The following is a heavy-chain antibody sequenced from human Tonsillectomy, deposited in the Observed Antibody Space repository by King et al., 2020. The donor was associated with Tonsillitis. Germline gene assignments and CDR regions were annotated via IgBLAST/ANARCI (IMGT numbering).Heavy chain of an antibody. V-gene: IGHV3-74*01. CDR1: GFTFSSYW. Sequence: VQLVESGGGLVQPGGSLRLSCAASGFTFSSYWMHWVRHAPGKGLVWVSHINSDGSSTNYADSVKGRFTISRDNAKNTLYLQMNSLRAEDTAVYYCARGEGRDYYYVMAVWGQGPTVPVPS. CDR2: INSDGSST. D-gene: IGHD1-26*01. J-gene: IGHJ6*02. CDR3: ARGEGRDYYYVMAV.